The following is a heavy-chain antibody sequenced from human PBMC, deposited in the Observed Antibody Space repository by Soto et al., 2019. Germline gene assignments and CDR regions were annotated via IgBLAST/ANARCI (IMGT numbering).Heavy chain of an antibody. CDR3: VRTSHYGSGSWNFDS. D-gene: IGHD3-10*01. V-gene: IGHV3-72*01. J-gene: IGHJ4*02. Sequence: EVQLVESGGGLVQPGGSLRLSCAASGFTLSDHYMDWVRQAPGKGLEWVGRTRNKANSYTTEYAASVKGRFTVSSDDSRNSLYLQMTSLKTEDTAVYYCVRTSHYGSGSWNFDSWGQGTLVTVSS. CDR2: TRNKANSYTT. CDR1: GFTLSDHY.